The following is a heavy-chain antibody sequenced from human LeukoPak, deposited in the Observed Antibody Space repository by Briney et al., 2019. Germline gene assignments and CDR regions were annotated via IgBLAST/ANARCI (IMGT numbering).Heavy chain of an antibody. D-gene: IGHD4-17*01. CDR1: GFTLSSHS. CDR3: ARTTETYYIDY. J-gene: IGHJ4*02. Sequence: GGSLRLFCAASGFTLSSHSMSWVRQAPGKGLEWLSFISTSSSVRYYADSAQGRFVISGDNAKNSVYLQMNSLRDEDTAVYYCARTTETYYIDYWGQGTLVTVSS. V-gene: IGHV3-48*02. CDR2: ISTSSSVR.